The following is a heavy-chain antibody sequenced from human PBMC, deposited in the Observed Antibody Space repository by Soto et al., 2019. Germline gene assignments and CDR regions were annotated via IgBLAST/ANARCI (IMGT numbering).Heavy chain of an antibody. CDR1: GGSISSSNW. CDR3: ARSEALWLAGPGAYYYYCSGMDV. CDR2: IYHSGST. J-gene: IGHJ6*02. V-gene: IGHV4-4*03. D-gene: IGHD5-12*01. Sequence: QMQLQESGTGLVKHPGTLSLTCAVSGGSISSSNWWSWVRQPPGKGLEWIREIYHSGSTNYNPSLKSRDTILVGKYKNGFSLKLSAVTAADAAVYYCARSEALWLAGPGAYYYYCSGMDVWGQGTTVTVSS.